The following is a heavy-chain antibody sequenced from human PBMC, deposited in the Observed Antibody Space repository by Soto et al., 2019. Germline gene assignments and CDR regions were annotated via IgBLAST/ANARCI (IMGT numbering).Heavy chain of an antibody. J-gene: IGHJ5*02. CDR2: IYYTGGT. Sequence: QVKLQESGPRLVKPSQTLSLICSVSGYSLISTNYYWAWIRHLPGKGLEWIGYIYYTGGTYFNPSLRSRVSMSVDTSASQFSLNLSSVTVADTAFYYCAREGHLREEYNWSELWGQGTLVTVSS. V-gene: IGHV4-31*03. CDR1: GYSLISTNYY. CDR3: AREGHLREEYNWSEL.